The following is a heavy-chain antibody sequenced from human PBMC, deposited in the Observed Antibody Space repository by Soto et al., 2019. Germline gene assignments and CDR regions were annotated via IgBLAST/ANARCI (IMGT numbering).Heavy chain of an antibody. Sequence: AASVKVSCKASGYTFTSYGISWVRQAPGQGLEWMGWISAYNGNTNYAQKLQGRVTMTTDTSTSTAYMELRSLRSDDTAVYYCARGKYCSGGSCYPDSAFDIWGQGTMVTVSS. J-gene: IGHJ3*02. CDR2: ISAYNGNT. V-gene: IGHV1-18*01. CDR1: GYTFTSYG. D-gene: IGHD2-15*01. CDR3: ARGKYCSGGSCYPDSAFDI.